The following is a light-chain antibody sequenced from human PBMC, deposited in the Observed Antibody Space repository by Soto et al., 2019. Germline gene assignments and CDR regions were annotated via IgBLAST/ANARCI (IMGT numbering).Light chain of an antibody. CDR2: KAS. J-gene: IGKJ5*01. Sequence: DIQMTQSPSTLSGSVGDRVTITCRASHTISSWLAWYQQKPGKAPKLLVYKASTLKSGVPSRFSGSGSGTEFTLTISSLQPDDFATYYCQHYNSYPITFGQGTRLE. V-gene: IGKV1-5*03. CDR1: HTISSW. CDR3: QHYNSYPIT.